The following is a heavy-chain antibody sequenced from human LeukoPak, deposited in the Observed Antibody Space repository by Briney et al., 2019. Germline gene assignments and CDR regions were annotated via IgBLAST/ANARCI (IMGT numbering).Heavy chain of an antibody. CDR2: IVVGSGNT. CDR1: GFTFTSSA. CDR3: ARARFYYDSSGYALLGAFDI. J-gene: IGHJ3*02. V-gene: IGHV1-58*02. D-gene: IGHD3-22*01. Sequence: VASVKVSCKASGFTFTSSAMQWVRQARGQRLEWIGWIVVGSGNTNYAQKFQERVTITRDMSTSTAYMELSSVTAADTAVYYCARARFYYDSSGYALLGAFDIWGQGTMVTVSS.